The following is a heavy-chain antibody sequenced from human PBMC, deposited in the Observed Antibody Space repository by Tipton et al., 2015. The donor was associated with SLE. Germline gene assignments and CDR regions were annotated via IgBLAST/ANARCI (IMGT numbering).Heavy chain of an antibody. CDR3: ARRGIVATAFDY. CDR2: IYTSGST. J-gene: IGHJ4*02. V-gene: IGHV4-61*02. Sequence: TLSLTCTVSGGSISSGSYYWSWIRQPAGKGLEWIGRIYTSGSTNYNPSLKSRVTISVDTSKNQFSLKLDSVTAADTAVYYCARRGIVATAFDYWGQGTLVTVSS. CDR1: GGSISSGSYY. D-gene: IGHD5-12*01.